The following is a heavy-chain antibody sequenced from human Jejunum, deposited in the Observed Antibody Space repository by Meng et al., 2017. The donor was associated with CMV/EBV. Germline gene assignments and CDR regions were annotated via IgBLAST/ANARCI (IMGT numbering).Heavy chain of an antibody. J-gene: IGHJ4*02. V-gene: IGHV4-4*07. Sequence: QGRLQESGPGLVRPSETLSLTCTVSGDSISNYFWSWIRQPAGKKLEWIGRFSPGGNINYIPSLKGRLTMSVDTSNNQIFLNVTSVTAADTALYYCARGESRGYYYFNYWGQGILVTVSS. CDR3: ARGESRGYYYFNY. CDR1: GDSISNYF. D-gene: IGHD3-22*01. CDR2: FSPGGNI.